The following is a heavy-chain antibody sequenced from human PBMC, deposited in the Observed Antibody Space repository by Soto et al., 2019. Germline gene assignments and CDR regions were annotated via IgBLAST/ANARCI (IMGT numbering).Heavy chain of an antibody. CDR1: GFSLSHASMG. V-gene: IGHV2-26*01. Sequence: QVTLKESGPVLVKPTETLTLTCTVSGFSLSHASMGVSWIRQPPGRALEWLAHIFSNDETSYSPSLRSRLSISKDTSKSQGVLTMTNMDPVDTATYYCERILPSVAGMVGQFDCWGQGTLVTVSS. D-gene: IGHD6-19*01. CDR3: ERILPSVAGMVGQFDC. CDR2: IFSNDET. J-gene: IGHJ4*02.